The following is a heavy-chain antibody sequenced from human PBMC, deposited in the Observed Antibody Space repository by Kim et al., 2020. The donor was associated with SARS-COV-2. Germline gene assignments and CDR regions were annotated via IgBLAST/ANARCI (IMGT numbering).Heavy chain of an antibody. CDR1: GYTFTSYD. J-gene: IGHJ5*02. CDR3: ARGRKRSVLIVVVVAATIWFYP. Sequence: ASVKVSCKASGYTFTSYDINWVRQATGQGLEWMGWMNPNSGNTGYAQKFQGRVTMTRNTSISTAYMELSSLRSEDTAVYYCARGRKRSVLIVVVVAATIWFYPWGQGTLVTVSS. CDR2: MNPNSGNT. D-gene: IGHD2-15*01. V-gene: IGHV1-8*01.